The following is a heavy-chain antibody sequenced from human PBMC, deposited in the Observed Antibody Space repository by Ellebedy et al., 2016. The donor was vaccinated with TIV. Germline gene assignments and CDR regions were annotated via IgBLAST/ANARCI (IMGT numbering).Heavy chain of an antibody. Sequence: GESLKISCEASGIIVSDYFMNWVRQAPGKGLEWVSVLYPDAKTNYTDSVNGRFIVSKDSYKNTLYLQMNRMPAEDTAVYYCARDPGGGGDFGDNWFDPWGQGTLVTVSS. CDR2: LYPDAKT. CDR3: ARDPGGGGDFGDNWFDP. CDR1: GIIVSDYF. J-gene: IGHJ5*02. V-gene: IGHV3-66*01. D-gene: IGHD2-21*01.